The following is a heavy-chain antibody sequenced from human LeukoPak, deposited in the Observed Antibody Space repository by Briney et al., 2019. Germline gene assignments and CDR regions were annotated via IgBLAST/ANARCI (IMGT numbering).Heavy chain of an antibody. CDR1: GYSISSGYY. CDR2: IYHSGST. J-gene: IGHJ4*02. D-gene: IGHD6-19*01. Sequence: SDTLSLTCAVSGYSISSGYYWDWIRQPPGKGLEWIGSIYHSGSTYYSPSLKSRVTISVDTSKNQFSLKLSSVTAADTAVYYCARHAVAGSRGDYFDYWGQGTLVTVSS. V-gene: IGHV4-38-2*01. CDR3: ARHAVAGSRGDYFDY.